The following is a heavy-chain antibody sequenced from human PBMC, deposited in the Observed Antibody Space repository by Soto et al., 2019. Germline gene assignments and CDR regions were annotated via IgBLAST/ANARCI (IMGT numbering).Heavy chain of an antibody. CDR3: ARGTLVSSSTRNRFDP. CDR1: GIPISTYDW. CDR2: IYHNGRT. J-gene: IGHJ5*02. Sequence: QVHLAESGPGLVRPSGTPALICNVSGIPISTYDWWTWVRQTPGKGMEWIGEIYHNGRTNYNPSLKNRVSLSVDTSKIQFSLNLLSLTAADTAVYYCARGTLVSSSTRNRFDPWRPGTQVTVAA. V-gene: IGHV4-4*02. D-gene: IGHD6-6*01.